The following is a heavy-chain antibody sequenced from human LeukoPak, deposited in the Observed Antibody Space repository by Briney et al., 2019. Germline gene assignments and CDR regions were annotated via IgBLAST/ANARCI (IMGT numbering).Heavy chain of an antibody. CDR3: SRLAGCGGDCYSEGDY. J-gene: IGHJ4*02. Sequence: ASVKVSCKASGYTFTDYYIHWVRQAPGQGLEWMGWINTNSGDTNYAQRFQGKITMTRDTSTTTTYMELSSLTSDDTALYYCSRLAGCGGDCYSEGDYWGQGTLVIASS. V-gene: IGHV1-2*02. D-gene: IGHD2-21*02. CDR2: INTNSGDT. CDR1: GYTFTDYY.